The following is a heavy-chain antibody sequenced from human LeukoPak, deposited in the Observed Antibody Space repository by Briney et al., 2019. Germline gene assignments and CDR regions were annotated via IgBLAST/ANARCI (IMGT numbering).Heavy chain of an antibody. V-gene: IGHV3-30*18. J-gene: IGHJ6*02. CDR2: ISYDGSNK. CDR1: GFTFSSYG. D-gene: IGHD3-10*01. CDR3: AKDYYGSGSYYDYYYYGMDV. Sequence: HPGGSLRLSCAASGFTFSSYGMHWVRQAPGKGLEWVAVISYDGSNKYYADSVKGRFTISRDNSKNTLYLQMNSLRAEDTAVYYCAKDYYGSGSYYDYYYYGMDVWGQGTTVTVSS.